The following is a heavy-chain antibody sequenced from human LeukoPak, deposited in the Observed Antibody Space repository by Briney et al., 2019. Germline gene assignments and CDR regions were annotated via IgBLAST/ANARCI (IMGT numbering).Heavy chain of an antibody. V-gene: IGHV1-69*05. J-gene: IGHJ4*02. CDR1: GGTFSSYA. CDR2: IIPIFGTA. Sequence: ASVKVSCKASGGTFSSYAISWVRQAPGQGLEWMGRIIPIFGTANYAQKFQGRVAFTTDESTSTAYMELSSLRSEDTAVYYCAREGKYVAMPDYWGQGTLVTVSS. D-gene: IGHD2-2*01. CDR3: AREGKYVAMPDY.